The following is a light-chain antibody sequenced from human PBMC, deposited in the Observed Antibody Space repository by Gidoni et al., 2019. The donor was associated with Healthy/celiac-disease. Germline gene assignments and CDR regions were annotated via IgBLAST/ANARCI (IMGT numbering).Light chain of an antibody. J-gene: IGKJ2*04. CDR2: AAS. CDR1: QSISSY. CDR3: QQSYSTPPGS. Sequence: DIQMTQSPSSLSASVGDRVTITCQASQSISSYLNWYQQKPGKAPKLLIYAASSLQSGVPSRFSGSGSGTDFTLTISSLQPEDFATYYCQQSYSTPPGSFGQGTKLEIK. V-gene: IGKV1-39*01.